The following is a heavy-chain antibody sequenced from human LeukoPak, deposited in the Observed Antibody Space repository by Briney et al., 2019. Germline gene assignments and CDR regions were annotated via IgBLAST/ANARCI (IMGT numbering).Heavy chain of an antibody. CDR3: ASPGCD. CDR1: GYTFTSYD. J-gene: IGHJ4*02. D-gene: IGHD1-14*01. CDR2: KNPNSGNT. V-gene: IGHV1-8*01. Sequence: ASVKVTCTASGYTFTSYDINWVRQPSVQGIGLMGWKNPNSGNTGHEQKSKARVTRTWNTSISTTYMEMTRLKSEDSDVYYCASPGCDWGQGTLVTVSS.